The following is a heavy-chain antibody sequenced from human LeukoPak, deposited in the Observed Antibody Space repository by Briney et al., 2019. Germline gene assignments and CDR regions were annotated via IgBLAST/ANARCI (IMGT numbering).Heavy chain of an antibody. CDR1: GFTFSSNW. Sequence: GGSLRLSCAASGFTFSSNWMHWVRQAPGKGLEWLSYITSNSNRIYYADSVKGRFTISRDNAKNSVYLQMSSLRAEDTAVYYCARSDYYRFDYWGQGTLLTVSS. CDR2: ITSNSNRI. J-gene: IGHJ4*02. D-gene: IGHD3-22*01. V-gene: IGHV3-48*04. CDR3: ARSDYYRFDY.